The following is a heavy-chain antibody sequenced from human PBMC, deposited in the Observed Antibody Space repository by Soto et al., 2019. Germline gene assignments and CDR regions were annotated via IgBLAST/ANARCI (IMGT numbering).Heavy chain of an antibody. CDR2: IYHTGTT. CDR3: ARAVNYYDSSGSSWFDP. CDR1: GGSISSYY. V-gene: IGHV4-59*12. Sequence: SETLSLTCTVSGGSISSYYWSWIRQPPGKGLEWIGSIYHTGTTYYNPSLKSRVTISVDRSKNQFSLKLNSVTAADTAVYYCARAVNYYDSSGSSWFDPWGQGALVTVSS. D-gene: IGHD3-22*01. J-gene: IGHJ5*02.